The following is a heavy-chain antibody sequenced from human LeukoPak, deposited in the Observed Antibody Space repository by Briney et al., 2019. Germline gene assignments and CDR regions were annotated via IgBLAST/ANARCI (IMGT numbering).Heavy chain of an antibody. V-gene: IGHV3-48*01. CDR1: KFIFGGYS. CDR2: ISGSSGTT. J-gene: IGHJ4*02. CDR3: ARERAYGTQDYLDY. Sequence: GGSLRLSCAASKFIFGGYSMNWVRQAPGKGLEWISYISGSSGTTYYADSVRGRFTISRDNAKNLLFLQMNSLRVEDTAVYYCARERAYGTQDYLDYWGQGTRVTVSS. D-gene: IGHD1-1*01.